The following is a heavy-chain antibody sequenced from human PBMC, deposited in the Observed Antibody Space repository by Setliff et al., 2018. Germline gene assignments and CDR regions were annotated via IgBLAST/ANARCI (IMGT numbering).Heavy chain of an antibody. V-gene: IGHV4-39*07. CDR2: IFYTGRA. Sequence: PSETLSLTCAVSGASIRNNYYWGWCRQSPGTDRESIGSIFYTGRASYNPSLKRRVTMSVDTSTNQFSLRLRSVTAADTAVYYCATVGPVLNGDYISWGQGTLVTVSS. J-gene: IGHJ5*02. CDR3: ATVGPVLNGDYIS. D-gene: IGHD3-10*01. CDR1: GASIRNNYY.